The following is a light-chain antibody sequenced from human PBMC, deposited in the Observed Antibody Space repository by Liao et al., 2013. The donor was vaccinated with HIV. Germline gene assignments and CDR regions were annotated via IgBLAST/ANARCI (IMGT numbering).Light chain of an antibody. J-gene: IGLJ1*01. CDR2: YDS. CDR1: NIGSKS. CDR3: QAWDSSTAYV. Sequence: SYELTQPPSVSVAPGKTARITCGGNNIGSKSVHWYQQKPGQAPALVIYYDSKRPSGIPERFSGSNSGNTATLTISGTQAMDEADYYCQAWDSSTAYVFGTGTKVTVL. V-gene: IGLV3-21*01.